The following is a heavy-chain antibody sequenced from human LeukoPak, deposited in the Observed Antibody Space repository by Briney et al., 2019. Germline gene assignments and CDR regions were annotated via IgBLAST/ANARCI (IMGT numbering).Heavy chain of an antibody. Sequence: SETLSLTCAVYGGSCDDYYCSWIRQPPGKGLEWIGYIYYSGGTNYNPSLKSRVTISVDTSKNQFSLRLSSVTAADTAVYYCAREGQQWGGYYYYYMDVWGKGTTVTVSS. CDR2: IYYSGGT. CDR1: GGSCDDYY. D-gene: IGHD6-19*01. J-gene: IGHJ6*03. V-gene: IGHV4-59*01. CDR3: AREGQQWGGYYYYYMDV.